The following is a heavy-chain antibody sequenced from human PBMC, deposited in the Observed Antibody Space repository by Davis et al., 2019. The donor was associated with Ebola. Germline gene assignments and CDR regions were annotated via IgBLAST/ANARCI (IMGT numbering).Heavy chain of an antibody. J-gene: IGHJ4*02. D-gene: IGHD2-15*01. Sequence: AASVKVSCKASGYNFTEYAMNWVREAPGQGLEWMGWINTNTGNPTYAQGFTGRYVFSLDTSVSTASLQISSLKAEDTAMYYCARVGYCSGGNCYGLDYWGQGTLVTVSS. CDR1: GYNFTEYA. CDR3: ARVGYCSGGNCYGLDY. CDR2: INTNTGNP. V-gene: IGHV7-4-1*02.